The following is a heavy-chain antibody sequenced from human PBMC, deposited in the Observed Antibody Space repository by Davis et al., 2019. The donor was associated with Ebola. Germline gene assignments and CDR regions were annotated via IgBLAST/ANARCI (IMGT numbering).Heavy chain of an antibody. J-gene: IGHJ4*02. CDR1: GFTFSKHA. D-gene: IGHD5-24*01. V-gene: IGHV3-23*01. Sequence: PGGSLRLSCAASGFTFSKHAMSWVRLAPGKGLEWVSGISGSGGITYHADSVKGRFTISRDNSKNTLYLQMNSLRAEDTAVYYCAKVETGRWGQGTLVTVSS. CDR3: AKVETGR. CDR2: ISGSGGIT.